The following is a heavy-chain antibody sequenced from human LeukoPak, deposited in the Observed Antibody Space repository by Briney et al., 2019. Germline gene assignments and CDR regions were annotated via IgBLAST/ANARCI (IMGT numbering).Heavy chain of an antibody. D-gene: IGHD4-23*01. J-gene: IGHJ3*02. CDR1: GGSISSGDYY. Sequence: SQTLSLTCTVSGGSISSGDYYWSWIRQPPGKGLEWIGYIYYSGSTNYNPSLKSRVTISVDTSKNQFSLKLSSVTAADTAVYYCARVVVATVVRPNDAFDIWGQGTMVTVSS. V-gene: IGHV4-61*08. CDR3: ARVVVATVVRPNDAFDI. CDR2: IYYSGST.